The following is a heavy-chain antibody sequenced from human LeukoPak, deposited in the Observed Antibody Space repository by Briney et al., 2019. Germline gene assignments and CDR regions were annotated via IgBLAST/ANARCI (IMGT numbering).Heavy chain of an antibody. V-gene: IGHV3-23*01. CDR2: ISGSGGST. D-gene: IGHD6-19*01. CDR3: ATDSGWNPDAFDI. J-gene: IGHJ3*02. CDR1: GFTFSSYA. Sequence: PGGSLRLSCAASGFTFSSYAMSWVRQALGKGLEWVSAISGSGGSTYYADSVKGRFTISRDNSKNTLYLQMNSLRAEDTAVYYCATDSGWNPDAFDIWGQGTMVTVSS.